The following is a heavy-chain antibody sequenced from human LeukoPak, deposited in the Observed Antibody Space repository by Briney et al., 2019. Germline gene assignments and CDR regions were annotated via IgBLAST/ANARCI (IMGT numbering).Heavy chain of an antibody. CDR1: GYTFTSYG. Sequence: GASVKVSCKASGYTFTSYGISWVRQAPGQGLEWMGWISAYNGDTNYAQKLQGRVTMTTDTSTSTAYMELRSLRSDDTAVYYCARVAAYSSGWRRFQPACSFDYWGQGTLVTVSS. D-gene: IGHD6-19*01. CDR3: ARVAAYSSGWRRFQPACSFDY. V-gene: IGHV1-18*01. J-gene: IGHJ4*02. CDR2: ISAYNGDT.